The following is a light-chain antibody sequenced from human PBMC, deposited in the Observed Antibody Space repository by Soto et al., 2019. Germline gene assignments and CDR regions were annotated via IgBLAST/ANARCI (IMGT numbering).Light chain of an antibody. CDR3: FSYAGDSVYV. V-gene: IGLV2-23*02. CDR2: EVT. CDR1: NSDVGSYNL. Sequence: QSVLTQPASVSGSPRQSITISCTGTNSDVGSYNLVSWFQQRPGKAPKLVIYEVTKRPSGVSDRFSGSKSGNTASLTISGLQAEDEADYYCFSYAGDSVYVFGTGTKVTVL. J-gene: IGLJ1*01.